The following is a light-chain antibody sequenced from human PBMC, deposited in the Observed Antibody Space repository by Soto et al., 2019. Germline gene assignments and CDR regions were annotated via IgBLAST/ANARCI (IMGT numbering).Light chain of an antibody. CDR3: SSYTMSTTII. CDR2: EVS. J-gene: IGLJ2*01. CDR1: SSDVGGYNY. V-gene: IGLV2-14*01. Sequence: QSALTQPASVSGSPGQSITISCTGTSSDVGGYNYVSWYQHHPGKAPRLIISEVSNRPSGVSNRFSASKSGNTASLTISGLQAEDEADYYCSSYTMSTTIIFGRGTKVTVL.